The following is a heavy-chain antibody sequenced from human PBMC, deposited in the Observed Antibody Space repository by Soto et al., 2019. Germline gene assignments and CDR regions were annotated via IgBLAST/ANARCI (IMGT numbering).Heavy chain of an antibody. J-gene: IGHJ4*02. CDR1: GFTLGNYL. CDR3: ARGGLEPFDY. CDR2: INDYGTTI. Sequence: EVQLVESGGGLVQSGGSLRLSCAASGFTLGNYLMHWVRQALGKGLVWVSRINDYGTTINYAESVEGRFIISRDDAKSEVYLQMNNLRAEDSAVYYCARGGLEPFDYWGQGALVTVSS. V-gene: IGHV3-74*01. D-gene: IGHD1-1*01.